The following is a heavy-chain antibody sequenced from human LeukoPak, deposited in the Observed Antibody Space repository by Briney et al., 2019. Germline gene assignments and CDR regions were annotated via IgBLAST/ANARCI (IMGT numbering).Heavy chain of an antibody. CDR1: GGTFSSYA. CDR3: ASGVKVFGVVNDAFDI. V-gene: IGHV1-69*05. Sequence: GASVKVSCKASGGTFSSYAISWVRQAPGQGLEWMGGIIPIFGTANYAQKFQGRVTITTDESTRTAYMELSSRRSEDTAVYYCASGVKVFGVVNDAFDIWGQGTMVTVSS. CDR2: IIPIFGTA. J-gene: IGHJ3*02. D-gene: IGHD3-3*01.